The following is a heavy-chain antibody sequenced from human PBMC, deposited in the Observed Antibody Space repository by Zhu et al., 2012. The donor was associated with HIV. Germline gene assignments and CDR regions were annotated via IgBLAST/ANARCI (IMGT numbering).Heavy chain of an antibody. CDR2: IYYSGNT. J-gene: IGHJ4*02. V-gene: IGHV4-30-4*01. Sequence: QVHLQESGPGLVKPSQTLSLTCTASGDSISSGDYYWNWIRQSPGKGLEWIGYIYYSGNTYYNPSLKSRVTVSMDMSKNHFSLKLSSVTAADTAVYYCARGRGILHFDYWGQGTPWSPSPQ. D-gene: IGHD3-9*01. CDR3: ARGRGILHFDY. CDR1: GDSISSGDYY.